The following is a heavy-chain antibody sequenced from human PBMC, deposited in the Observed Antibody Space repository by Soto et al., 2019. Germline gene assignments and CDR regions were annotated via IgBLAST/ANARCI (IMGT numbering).Heavy chain of an antibody. V-gene: IGHV1-69*13. J-gene: IGHJ4*02. CDR2: IIPIFGTA. CDR1: GGTFSSYA. CDR3: ARAFNGYSGYDSAFDY. D-gene: IGHD5-12*01. Sequence: ASVKVSCKASGGTFSSYAISWVRQAPGQGLEWMGGIIPIFGTANYAQKFQGRVTITADESTSTAYMELSSLRSEDTAVYYCARAFNGYSGYDSAFDYWGQGTXVTVSS.